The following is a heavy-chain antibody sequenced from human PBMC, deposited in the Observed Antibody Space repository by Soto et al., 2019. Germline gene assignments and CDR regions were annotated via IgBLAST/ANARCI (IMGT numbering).Heavy chain of an antibody. CDR3: ARTMPGVLYYFDY. Sequence: ASVKVSCKASGYTFTSYAMHWVRQAPGQRREWMGWINAGNGNTKYSQKFQGRVTITRDTSASTAYMELSSLRSEDTAVYYCARTMPGVLYYFDYWGQGXLVTVHS. V-gene: IGHV1-3*01. CDR2: INAGNGNT. CDR1: GYTFTSYA. J-gene: IGHJ4*02. D-gene: IGHD2-2*01.